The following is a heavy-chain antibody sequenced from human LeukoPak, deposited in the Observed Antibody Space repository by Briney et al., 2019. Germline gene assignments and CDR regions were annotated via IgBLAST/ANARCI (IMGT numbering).Heavy chain of an antibody. Sequence: PGGSLRLSCAASGFTVSRNYMTWVRQAPGKRLEWVSVIYSGGSTYYADSVKGRFTISRDNSKNTLFLQMNSLRAEDTAVYYCARASLAYFDSWGQGTLVTVSS. CDR3: ARASLAYFDS. V-gene: IGHV3-53*01. J-gene: IGHJ4*02. CDR2: IYSGGST. CDR1: GFTVSRNY.